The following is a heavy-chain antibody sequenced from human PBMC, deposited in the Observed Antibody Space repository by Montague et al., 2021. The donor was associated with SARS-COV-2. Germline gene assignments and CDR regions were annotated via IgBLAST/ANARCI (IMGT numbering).Heavy chain of an antibody. Sequence: SETLSLTCTVSGYSISSGYYWGWIRHPPGKGLEWIGSIYHSGSTYYNPPLKSRVIISVDTSKNQFSLKLSSVTAADTAVYYCARVRSITMIVVVITPMGWFDPWGQGTLVTVSS. D-gene: IGHD3-22*01. CDR1: GYSISSGYY. CDR3: ARVRSITMIVVVITPMGWFDP. CDR2: IYHSGST. J-gene: IGHJ5*02. V-gene: IGHV4-38-2*02.